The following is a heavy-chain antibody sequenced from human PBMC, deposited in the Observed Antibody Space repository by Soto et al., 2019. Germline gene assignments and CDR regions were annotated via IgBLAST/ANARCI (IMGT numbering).Heavy chain of an antibody. CDR2: ISVSGAYT. D-gene: IGHD3-9*01. CDR3: AKDMGLGVIAGYPHDC. CDR1: GFTFNNYA. J-gene: IGHJ4*02. V-gene: IGHV3-23*01. Sequence: DVQLLDSGGGLVQPGGSLRLSCAASGFTFNNYAMSWVRQAPGKGLEWVSTISVSGAYTYYADSVKGRFTISRDDSKNALNLQMNCLGAEDTAVYYCAKDMGLGVIAGYPHDCWGQGTLVTVSS.